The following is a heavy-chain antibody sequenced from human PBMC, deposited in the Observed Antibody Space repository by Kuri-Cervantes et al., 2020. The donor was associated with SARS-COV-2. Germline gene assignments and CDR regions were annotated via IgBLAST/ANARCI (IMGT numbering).Heavy chain of an antibody. CDR1: GGSFNDYS. Sequence: SETLSLTCAVYGGSFNDYSWSWIRQPPGKGLEWIGEINHSGRTNYNLSLKSRVTISVDTSKNQFSLKLSSVTAADTAVYYCARQFSSGIAVVPAANDHWGQGTLVTVSS. CDR3: ARQFSSGIAVVPAANDH. V-gene: IGHV4-34*01. J-gene: IGHJ4*02. D-gene: IGHD2-2*01. CDR2: INHSGRT.